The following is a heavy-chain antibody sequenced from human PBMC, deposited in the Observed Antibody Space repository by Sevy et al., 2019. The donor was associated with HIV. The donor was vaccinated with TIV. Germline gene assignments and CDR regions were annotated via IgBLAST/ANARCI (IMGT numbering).Heavy chain of an antibody. D-gene: IGHD3-3*01. CDR3: ARDRAHYTYGMDV. J-gene: IGHJ6*02. CDR1: GFTFSSYW. Sequence: GGSLRLSCAASGFTFSSYWMSWVRQAPGKGLEWVANIKQDGSAKYEVDSVNVRFTISRDNAKNSLYLQMNSLRAEDTAVYYCARDRAHYTYGMDVWGQGTTVTVSS. CDR2: IKQDGSAK. V-gene: IGHV3-7*03.